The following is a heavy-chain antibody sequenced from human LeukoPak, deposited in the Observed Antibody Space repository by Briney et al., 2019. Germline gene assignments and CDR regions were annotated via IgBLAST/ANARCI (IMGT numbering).Heavy chain of an antibody. CDR3: ARDLDTAMGLDY. V-gene: IGHV3-21*01. Sequence: GGSLRLSCAASGFTFSSYSMNWVRQAPGQGLEWVSSISSSSSYIYYADSVKGRFTISRDNAKNSLYLQMNSLRAEDTAVYYCARDLDTAMGLDYWGQGTLVTVSS. J-gene: IGHJ4*02. CDR2: ISSSSSYI. D-gene: IGHD5-18*01. CDR1: GFTFSSYS.